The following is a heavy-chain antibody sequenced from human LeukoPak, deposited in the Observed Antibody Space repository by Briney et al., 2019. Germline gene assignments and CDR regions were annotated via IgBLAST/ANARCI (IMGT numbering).Heavy chain of an antibody. CDR2: IYYSGGT. CDR3: ARGHTFLEDYYYYMDV. Sequence: SETLSLTCTVSGGSLSSGGYYWSWIRQHPGKGLEWIGYIYYSGGTYYNPSLKSRVTISVDTSKNQFSLKLSSVTAADTAVYYCARGHTFLEDYYYYMDVWGKGTTVTVSS. CDR1: GGSLSSGGYY. J-gene: IGHJ6*03. D-gene: IGHD3-3*01. V-gene: IGHV4-31*03.